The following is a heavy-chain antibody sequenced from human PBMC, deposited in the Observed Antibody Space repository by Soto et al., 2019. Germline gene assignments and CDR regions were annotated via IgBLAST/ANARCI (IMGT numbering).Heavy chain of an antibody. D-gene: IGHD6-19*01. J-gene: IGHJ4*02. CDR2: IYPGDSDT. CDR3: ATQPNIVVAGSVGGY. V-gene: IGHV5-51*01. Sequence: PGESLKISCKGSGYRFTSYGIGWVRQMPGKGLEWMGIIYPGDSDTRYSPSFQGQVTISADKSISTAYLQWSSLKASDTAMYYCATQPNIVVAGSVGGYWGQGTLVTVSS. CDR1: GYRFTSYG.